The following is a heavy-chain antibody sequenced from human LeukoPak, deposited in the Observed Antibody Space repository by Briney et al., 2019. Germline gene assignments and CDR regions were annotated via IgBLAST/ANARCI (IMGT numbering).Heavy chain of an antibody. Sequence: PGGSLRLSCAASGFTFSSYGMHWVRQAPGKGLEWVAVISYDGSNKYYADSVKGRFTISRDNSKNTLYLQMISLRAEDTAIYYCAKHAYGGNLLPETWGQGTLVTVSS. CDR3: AKHAYGGNLLPET. D-gene: IGHD4-23*01. CDR2: ISYDGSNK. CDR1: GFTFSSYG. V-gene: IGHV3-30*18. J-gene: IGHJ4*02.